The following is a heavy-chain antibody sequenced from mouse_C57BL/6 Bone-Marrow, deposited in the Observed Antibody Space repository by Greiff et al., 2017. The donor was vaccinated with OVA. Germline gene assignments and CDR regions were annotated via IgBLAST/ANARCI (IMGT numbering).Heavy chain of an antibody. Sequence: VKLMESGPELVKPGASVKLSCKASGYTFTSYDINWVKQRPGQGLEWIGWIYPRDGSTKYNEKFKGKATLTVDTSSSTAYMELHSLTSEDSAVYFCAFITGYAMDYWGQGTSVTVSS. CDR3: AFITGYAMDY. D-gene: IGHD1-1*01. CDR2: IYPRDGST. V-gene: IGHV1-85*01. CDR1: GYTFTSYD. J-gene: IGHJ4*01.